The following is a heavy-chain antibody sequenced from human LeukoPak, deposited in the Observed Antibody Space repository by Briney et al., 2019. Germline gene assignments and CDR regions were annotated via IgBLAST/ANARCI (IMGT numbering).Heavy chain of an antibody. Sequence: TGGSLRLSCAASGFTFSRYYMHWVRQAPGKGMVWVSRINSDGSSTTYADSVKGRFTMSRDNAKNTLYLQMNSLKVEDTAVYYCTRVFVGDEYSSSGYWGQGTLVTVSS. J-gene: IGHJ4*02. CDR3: TRVFVGDEYSSSGY. V-gene: IGHV3-74*01. D-gene: IGHD6-13*01. CDR1: GFTFSRYY. CDR2: INSDGSST.